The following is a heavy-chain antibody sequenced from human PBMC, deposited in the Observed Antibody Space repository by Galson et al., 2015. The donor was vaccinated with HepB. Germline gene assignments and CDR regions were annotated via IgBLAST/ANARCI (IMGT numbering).Heavy chain of an antibody. Sequence: SLRLSCAASGFTFSNAWMSWVRQAPGKGLEWVGRIKSKTDGGTTDYAAPVKGRFTISRDDSKNTLYLQMNSLKTEDTAVYYCTTDRWFYGMDVWGQGTTVTVSS. V-gene: IGHV3-15*01. D-gene: IGHD4-23*01. CDR1: GFTFSNAW. J-gene: IGHJ6*02. CDR2: IKSKTDGGTT. CDR3: TTDRWFYGMDV.